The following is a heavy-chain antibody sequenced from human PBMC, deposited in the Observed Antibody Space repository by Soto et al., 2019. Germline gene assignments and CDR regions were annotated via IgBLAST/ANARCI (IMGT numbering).Heavy chain of an antibody. CDR1: GGTFSSYT. V-gene: IGHV1-69*04. J-gene: IGHJ5*02. D-gene: IGHD6-13*01. CDR3: AREYSSSWYSEGGNLFDP. CDR2: IIPILGIA. Sequence: SVKVSCKASGGTFSSYTISWVRQAPGQGLEWMGRIIPILGIANYAQKFQGRVTITADKSTSTAYMELSSLRSEDTAVYYCAREYSSSWYSEGGNLFDPWGQGTLVTVSS.